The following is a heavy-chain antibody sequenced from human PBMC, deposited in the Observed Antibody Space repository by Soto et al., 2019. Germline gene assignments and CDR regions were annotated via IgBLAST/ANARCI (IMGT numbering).Heavy chain of an antibody. D-gene: IGHD3-22*01. J-gene: IGHJ4*02. Sequence: QVQLVQSGAEVKKPGASVRVSCKASGYTFTSYGMNWVRQAPGRRREWMGWINPGNGKTKYSQKVQGRLIITRATSASTAYMQLSSLTSEDTAIYYCARGGYFDSSGYLGYWGQGTLVTVSS. V-gene: IGHV1-3*01. CDR1: GYTFTSYG. CDR2: INPGNGKT. CDR3: ARGGYFDSSGYLGY.